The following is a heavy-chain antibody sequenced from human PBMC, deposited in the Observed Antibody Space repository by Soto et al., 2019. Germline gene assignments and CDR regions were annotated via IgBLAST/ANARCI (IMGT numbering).Heavy chain of an antibody. J-gene: IGHJ6*02. CDR1: GDSFTVHY. CDR3: ARAMIGFLEWLPDNYYYGMDV. CDR2: INPNSGDT. V-gene: IGHV1-2*02. Sequence: GASVKVSCKVSGDSFTVHYMHWVLQAPGQGREGMVWINPNSGDTNYARKFQGRVTMTRDTSINTVYMELSSLRSDDTAVYYCARAMIGFLEWLPDNYYYGMDVWGQGTTVTVSS. D-gene: IGHD3-3*02.